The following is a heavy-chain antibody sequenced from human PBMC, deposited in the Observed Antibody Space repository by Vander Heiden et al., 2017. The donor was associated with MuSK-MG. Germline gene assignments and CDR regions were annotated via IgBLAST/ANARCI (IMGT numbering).Heavy chain of an antibody. CDR1: GFTFRTYA. CDR2: ISYDGRRT. D-gene: IGHD5-12*01. CDR3: ARGGGDDYIAGAFDF. J-gene: IGHJ3*01. Sequence: QVQLVESGGGVVQPGKSLRLSCIASGFTFRTYAMHWVRQAPGKGLEWVAFISYDGRRTYHADSVKGRITISRDDSKSTLYLQLSSLRADDTAIYYCARGGGDDYIAGAFDFWGPGTMVTVSS. V-gene: IGHV3-30*04.